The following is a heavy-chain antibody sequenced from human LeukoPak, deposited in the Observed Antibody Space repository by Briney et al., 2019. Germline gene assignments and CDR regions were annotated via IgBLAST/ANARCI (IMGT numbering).Heavy chain of an antibody. J-gene: IGHJ4*02. V-gene: IGHV3-48*02. CDR3: ARVAAGYSVNYFDY. D-gene: IGHD4-23*01. Sequence: GGSLRLSCAASGFTFSSYSMNWFRQAPGKGLEWVSYISSSSSTIYYVDSVKGRFAISRDNAKNSLYLQMNSLRDEDTAVYYCARVAAGYSVNYFDYWGQGTLVTVSS. CDR2: ISSSSSTI. CDR1: GFTFSSYS.